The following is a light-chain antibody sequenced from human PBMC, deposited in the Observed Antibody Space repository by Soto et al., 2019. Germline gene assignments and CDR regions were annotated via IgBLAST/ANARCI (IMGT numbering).Light chain of an antibody. J-gene: IGLJ3*02. CDR1: SSDVGAYNY. CDR3: TAYVGNDIWV. V-gene: IGLV2-8*01. Sequence: QYVLTQPPSASGSPGQSVTISCTGTSSDVGAYNYVSWYQQYPGKAPKLMIYEVTKRPSGVPDRFSGSKSGNTASLTVSGLQAEDEAEYYCTAYVGNDIWVFGGGTKLTVL. CDR2: EVT.